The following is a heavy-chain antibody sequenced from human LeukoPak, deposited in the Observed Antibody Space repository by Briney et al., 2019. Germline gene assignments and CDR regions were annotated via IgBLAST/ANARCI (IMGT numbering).Heavy chain of an antibody. CDR3: ARDRPSSYYYDNYFGFDP. CDR1: GYTFTGYY. J-gene: IGHJ5*02. CDR2: INPNSGGT. V-gene: IGHV1-2*02. Sequence: ASVKVSCKASGYTFTGYYMHWVRQAPGQGLEWMGWINPNSGGTNYAQKFQGRVTMTRDTSISTAYMELSRLRSDDTAVYYCARDRPSSYYYDNYFGFDPWGQGTLVTVSS. D-gene: IGHD3-22*01.